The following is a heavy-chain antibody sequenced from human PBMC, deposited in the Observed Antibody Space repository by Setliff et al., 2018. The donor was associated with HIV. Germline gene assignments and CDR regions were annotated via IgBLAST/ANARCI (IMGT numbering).Heavy chain of an antibody. CDR1: GFTFSTYW. CDR3: ARGSVEMATYYFDY. Sequence: GGSLRLSCAASGFTFSTYWMSWVRQAPGKGLEWVANIKQDGSEKNYMDSVKGRFTISRDNAKNSLYLQMNSLRVEDTAVYYCARGSVEMATYYFDYWGQGTLVTVSS. J-gene: IGHJ4*02. D-gene: IGHD5-12*01. V-gene: IGHV3-7*05. CDR2: IKQDGSEK.